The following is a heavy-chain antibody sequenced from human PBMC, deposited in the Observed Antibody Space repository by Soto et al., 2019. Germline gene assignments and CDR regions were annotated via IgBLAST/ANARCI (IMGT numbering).Heavy chain of an antibody. V-gene: IGHV4-30-2*01. Sequence: SDTLSLTCAVFVDSISSGGFSWSWIRQPPGKGLEWIGYIYHTGSTYYIPSLKSRVTISVDRSKNQFSLKLISVTAADTAVYYCARVPDYWGQGTLVTVS. CDR1: VDSISSGGFS. J-gene: IGHJ4*02. CDR2: IYHTGST. CDR3: ARVPDY.